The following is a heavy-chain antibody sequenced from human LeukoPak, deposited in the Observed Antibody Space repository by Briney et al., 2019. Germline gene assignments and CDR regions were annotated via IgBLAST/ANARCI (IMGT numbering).Heavy chain of an antibody. Sequence: PGGSLRLSCAASGFTFSNYARNWVRQTPGKGLVWVSRINSDGSSTSYADSVKGRFTISRDNAKNTLYLQMNSLRAEDTAVYYCARRHNDILTGYYAHYFDYWGQGTLVTVSS. CDR3: ARRHNDILTGYYAHYFDY. CDR2: INSDGSST. V-gene: IGHV3-74*01. D-gene: IGHD3-9*01. CDR1: GFTFSNYA. J-gene: IGHJ4*02.